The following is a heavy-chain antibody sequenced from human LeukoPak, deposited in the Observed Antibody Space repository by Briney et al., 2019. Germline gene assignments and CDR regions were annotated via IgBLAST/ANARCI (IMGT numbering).Heavy chain of an antibody. J-gene: IGHJ3*02. CDR3: VRDASDYYVPHAFDI. D-gene: IGHD3-10*02. Sequence: PGGSLTLSCAASGFTFSDYYMSWIRQPPGKGLEWVSYISSSGSTIYYADSVKGRFTISRDNSKNSLYLQMNSRRAEDTAVYYCVRDASDYYVPHAFDIWGQGTMVTVSS. V-gene: IGHV3-11*04. CDR2: ISSSGSTI. CDR1: GFTFSDYY.